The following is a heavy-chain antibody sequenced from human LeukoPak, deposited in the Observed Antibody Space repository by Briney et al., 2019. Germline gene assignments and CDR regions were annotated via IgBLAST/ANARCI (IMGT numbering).Heavy chain of an antibody. CDR2: IDPNSGVT. V-gene: IGHV1-2*02. CDR3: AVSIQAAPIPAFDY. D-gene: IGHD2-2*01. CDR1: GYTFTVYA. Sequence: ASVKVSCKPSGYTFTVYAIHWRPQSPGQGREWGGRIDPNSGVTDYAQNCQCRVTMTTDTPITTTCTDRSWLTSDDTAVSSCAVSIQAAPIPAFDYWGQGTPVTVSS. J-gene: IGHJ4*02.